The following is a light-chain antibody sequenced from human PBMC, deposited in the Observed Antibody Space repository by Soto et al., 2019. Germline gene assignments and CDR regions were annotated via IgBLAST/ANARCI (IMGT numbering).Light chain of an antibody. V-gene: IGLV2-14*01. CDR1: TSDVGGYNH. CDR3: SAYTNTNTLV. CDR2: DVN. J-gene: IGLJ2*01. Sequence: QSALIQPASVSGSPGQSITISCTGTTSDVGGYNHVSWFQQHPGKVPKLMIYDVNNRPSGVSNRFSDSKSGNTASLTISGLQAEDEADYYCSAYTNTNTLVFGGGTKLTVL.